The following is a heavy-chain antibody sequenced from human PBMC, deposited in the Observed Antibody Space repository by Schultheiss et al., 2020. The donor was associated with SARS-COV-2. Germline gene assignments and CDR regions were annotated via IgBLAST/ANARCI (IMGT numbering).Heavy chain of an antibody. V-gene: IGHV4-61*02. CDR3: ARGGPSRETYYDFWSGPILPLDY. J-gene: IGHJ4*02. D-gene: IGHD3-3*01. Sequence: SETLSLTCTVSGGSISSGSYYWSWIRQPAGKGLEWIGRIYTSGSTNYNPSLKSRVTISVDTSKNQFSLKLSSLTAADTAVYYCARGGPSRETYYDFWSGPILPLDYWGQGTLVTVSS. CDR1: GGSISSGSYY. CDR2: IYTSGST.